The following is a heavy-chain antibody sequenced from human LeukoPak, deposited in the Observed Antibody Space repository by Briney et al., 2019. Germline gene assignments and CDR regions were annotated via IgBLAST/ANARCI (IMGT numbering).Heavy chain of an antibody. Sequence: GGSLRLSCAASGVTVSSNYMTWVRQAPGKGLEYVSVIYSGGGTNYADSVKGRFSISRDNSKSTLYLQMNSLRAEDTAVYYCARLVTGTTVVNSGWFDPWGQGTLVTVSS. CDR1: GVTVSSNY. D-gene: IGHD4-23*01. CDR3: ARLVTGTTVVNSGWFDP. CDR2: IYSGGGT. J-gene: IGHJ5*02. V-gene: IGHV3-66*04.